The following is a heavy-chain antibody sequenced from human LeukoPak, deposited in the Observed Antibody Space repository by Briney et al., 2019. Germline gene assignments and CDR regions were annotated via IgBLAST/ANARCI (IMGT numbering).Heavy chain of an antibody. D-gene: IGHD6-13*01. CDR1: EYTFTGFY. CDR2: INPNSGGT. CDR3: ARDVAAAGQYYYYGMDV. V-gene: IGHV1-2*02. Sequence: ASVKVSCKASEYTFTGFYIHWVRQAPGQGLEWMGWINPNSGGTNYAQKFQGRVTMTRDTSISTAYMELSRLRSDDTAVYYCARDVAAAGQYYYYGMDVWGQGTTVTVSS. J-gene: IGHJ6*02.